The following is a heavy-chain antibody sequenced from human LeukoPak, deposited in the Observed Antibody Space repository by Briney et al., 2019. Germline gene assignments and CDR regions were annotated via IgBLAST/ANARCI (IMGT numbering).Heavy chain of an antibody. J-gene: IGHJ6*02. Sequence: GGSLRLSCAASGFTFSSYPMHWVRQAPGKGLEWVAVLSYDGSNKYYADSVKGRFTISRDNSKNTLYLQMNSLRAEDTAVYYCARAEYCYYCGMDVWGQGTTVIVSS. V-gene: IGHV3-30-3*01. D-gene: IGHD2/OR15-2a*01. CDR2: LSYDGSNK. CDR1: GFTFSSYP. CDR3: ARAEYCYYCGMDV.